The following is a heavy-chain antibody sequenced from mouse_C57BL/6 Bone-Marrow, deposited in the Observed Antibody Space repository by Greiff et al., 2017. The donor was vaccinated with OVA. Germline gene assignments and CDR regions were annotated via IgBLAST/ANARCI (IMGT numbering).Heavy chain of an antibody. CDR1: GFNITDYY. CDR3: ARCCDSAWFAY. Sequence: VQLKESGAELVKPGASVKLSCTASGFNITDYYMHWVKQRTEQGLEWIGRIDPEDGETKYAPKFQGKATITADTSSNTAYLQLSSLTSEDTAVYYCARCCDSAWFAYWGQGTLVTVSA. CDR2: IDPEDGET. V-gene: IGHV14-2*01. J-gene: IGHJ3*01.